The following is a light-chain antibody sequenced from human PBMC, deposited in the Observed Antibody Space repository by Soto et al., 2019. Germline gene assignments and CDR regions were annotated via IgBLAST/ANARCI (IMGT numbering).Light chain of an antibody. CDR2: GAS. V-gene: IGKV3-20*01. CDR3: QQYGSSPIT. CDR1: QSVSSY. Sequence: EIVMTQSPATLSLSPGERSTLSCRASQSVSSYLAWYQQKPGQAPRLLIYGASSRATGIPDRFSGSGSGTDFTLNITRLEPEDFAVYYCQQYGSSPITFGQGTRLETK. J-gene: IGKJ5*01.